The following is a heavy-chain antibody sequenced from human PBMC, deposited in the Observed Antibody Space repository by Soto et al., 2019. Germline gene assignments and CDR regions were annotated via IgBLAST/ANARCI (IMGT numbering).Heavy chain of an antibody. J-gene: IGHJ5*01. V-gene: IGHV4-39*01. CDR1: GVSIHNSHSF. D-gene: IGHD2-21*01. CDR2: VYHNGGA. Sequence: PSETLCLTCTVSGVSIHNSHSFWAWIRQPPGKGLEFIGSVYHNGGAHYNSSLKSRVTISVDTAHNQVSLRMRSLTAADTAVYYCGRVVEGATRHTDPDSWGQGIMVTVSS. CDR3: GRVVEGATRHTDPDS.